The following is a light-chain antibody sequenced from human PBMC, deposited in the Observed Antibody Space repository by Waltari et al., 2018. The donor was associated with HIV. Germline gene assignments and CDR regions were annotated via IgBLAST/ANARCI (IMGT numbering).Light chain of an antibody. J-gene: IGLJ3*02. V-gene: IGLV1-44*01. CDR1: SSNIGSKT. Sequence: QSVLTQPPSASGAPGQRVTISCSGISSNIGSKTVNWYQPLPGTAPKLLIYRDEQRPSGGPDRFSGSRSGTSTSLAISGLQSADEAGYYCAAWDDSLSGWVFGGGTKLTVL. CDR2: RDE. CDR3: AAWDDSLSGWV.